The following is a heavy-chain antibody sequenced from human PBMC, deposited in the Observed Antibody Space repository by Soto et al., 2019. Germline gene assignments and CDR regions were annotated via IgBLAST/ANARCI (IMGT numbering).Heavy chain of an antibody. J-gene: IGHJ6*03. CDR1: GYTFTSYG. CDR3: ARVREQQLAYYYYYYMDV. CDR2: ISAYNGNT. D-gene: IGHD6-13*01. V-gene: IGHV1-18*01. Sequence: ASVKVSCKSSGYTFTSYGISCVRQAPGQGLEWMGWISAYNGNTNYAQKLQGRVTMTTDTSTSTAYMELRSPRSDDTAVYYCARVREQQLAYYYYYYMDVWGKGTTVTVSS.